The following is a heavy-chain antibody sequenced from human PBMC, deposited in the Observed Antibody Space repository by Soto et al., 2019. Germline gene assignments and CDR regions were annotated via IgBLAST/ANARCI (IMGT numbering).Heavy chain of an antibody. CDR2: IYTTRSP. CDR3: ARSPAYGDYANLDT. J-gene: IGHJ5*02. V-gene: IGHV4-4*07. Sequence: SETLSLTCTVSGDSVSKYYWNWIRQPAGKGLEWIGRIYTTRSPNYNPSLKSRVTMSVDTSKNQFSLKLNLTSVTAADTAVYYCARSPAYGDYANLDTWGQGTLVTFSS. D-gene: IGHD4-17*01. CDR1: GDSVSKYY.